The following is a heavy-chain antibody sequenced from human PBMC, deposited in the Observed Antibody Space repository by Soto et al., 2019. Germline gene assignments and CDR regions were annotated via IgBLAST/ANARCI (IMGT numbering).Heavy chain of an antibody. CDR3: AKTITGYFWAGDS. V-gene: IGHV3-23*01. CDR1: GFTFSSYA. Sequence: EVQLSESGGGLVQPGGSLRLSCAASGFTFSSYAISWVRQAPGKGLEWVSGIGGSGDNTYYVDSVRGRFTISRDNSRNTLYLQMNSLRAEDTALYYCAKTITGYFWAGDSWGRGTLVTVSS. J-gene: IGHJ4*02. D-gene: IGHD1-20*01. CDR2: IGGSGDNT.